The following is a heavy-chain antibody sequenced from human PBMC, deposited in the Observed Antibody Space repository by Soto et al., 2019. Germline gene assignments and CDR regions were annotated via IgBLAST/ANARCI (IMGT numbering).Heavy chain of an antibody. CDR1: GFTFSGYA. CDR3: VRAYSAYGLDY. J-gene: IGHJ4*01. Sequence: GGSLRLCCAASGFTFSGYALHWVRQAPGKGLEYVSAINGNGGSTYYADSVKGRFTISRDNSKNTLYLQMSSLRAEDTAVYYCVRAYSAYGLDYRAHRTLDTGSS. CDR2: INGNGGST. V-gene: IGHV3-64D*06. D-gene: IGHD5-12*01.